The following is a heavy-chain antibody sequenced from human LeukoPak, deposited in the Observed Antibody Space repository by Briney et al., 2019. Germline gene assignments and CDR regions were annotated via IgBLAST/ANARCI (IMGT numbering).Heavy chain of an antibody. CDR2: ISYDGSNK. CDR1: GFTFSSYA. J-gene: IGHJ4*02. Sequence: GGSLRLSCAASGFTFSSYAMHWVRQAPGKGLEWVAVISYDGSNKYYADSVKGRFTISRDNSKNTLYLQMNSLRAEDTAVYYCARLTYYYDSSGSNFDYWGQGTLVTVSS. D-gene: IGHD3-22*01. V-gene: IGHV3-30-3*01. CDR3: ARLTYYYDSSGSNFDY.